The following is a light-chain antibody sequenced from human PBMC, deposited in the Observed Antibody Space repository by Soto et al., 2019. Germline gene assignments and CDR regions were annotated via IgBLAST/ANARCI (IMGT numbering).Light chain of an antibody. CDR3: QAWGTGIVV. CDR1: SGHSTYA. J-gene: IGLJ2*01. V-gene: IGLV4-69*01. Sequence: QLVLTQSPSASASLGASVKLTCTLSSGHSTYAIAWHQQQPEKGPRYLMNLNSDGSHTKGDGIPDRFSGSSSGAERYLTISSLQSEDEAEYYCQAWGTGIVVFGGGTKLTVL. CDR2: LNSDGSH.